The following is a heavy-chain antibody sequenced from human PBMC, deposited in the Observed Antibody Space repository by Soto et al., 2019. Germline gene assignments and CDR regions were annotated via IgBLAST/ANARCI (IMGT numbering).Heavy chain of an antibody. J-gene: IGHJ4*02. CDR2: INHSGST. V-gene: IGHV4-34*01. D-gene: IGHD2-15*01. Sequence: QVQLQQWGAGLLKPSETLSLTCAVYGGSFSGYYWSWIRQPPGKGLEWIGEINHSGSTNYKPSLKSRVTISVDTSKNQFSLKLSSVTAADTAVYYCARSTLYCSGGSCYSTFDYWGQGTLVTVSS. CDR3: ARSTLYCSGGSCYSTFDY. CDR1: GGSFSGYY.